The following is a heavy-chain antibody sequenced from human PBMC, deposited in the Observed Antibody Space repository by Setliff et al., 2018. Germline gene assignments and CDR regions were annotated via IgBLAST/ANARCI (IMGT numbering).Heavy chain of an antibody. J-gene: IGHJ4*02. CDR3: VKSDRDSSGWYPDY. D-gene: IGHD6-19*01. CDR1: GFTFGGSA. CDR2: IWDDGGNK. V-gene: IGHV3-30*02. Sequence: GGSLRLSCASSGFTFGGSAMHWVRQAPGKGLEWVAVIWDDGGNKYHADSVKGRFTISRDNSKNSLYLQMNSLTTEDTAFYYCVKSDRDSSGWYPDYWGQGTLVTVSS.